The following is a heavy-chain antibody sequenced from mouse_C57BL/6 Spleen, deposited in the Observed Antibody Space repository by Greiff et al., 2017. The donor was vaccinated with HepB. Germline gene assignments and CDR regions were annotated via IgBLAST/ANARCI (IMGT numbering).Heavy chain of an antibody. CDR2: IHPNSGST. CDR3: ARKGGYGTDAMDY. J-gene: IGHJ4*01. D-gene: IGHD2-2*01. CDR1: GYTFTSYW. V-gene: IGHV1-64*01. Sequence: QVQLQQPGAELVKPGASVKLSCKASGYTFTSYWMHWVKQRPGQGLEWIGMIHPNSGSTNYNEKFKSKATLTVDKSSSTAYMQLSSLTSEDSAVYYCARKGGYGTDAMDYWGQGTSVTVSS.